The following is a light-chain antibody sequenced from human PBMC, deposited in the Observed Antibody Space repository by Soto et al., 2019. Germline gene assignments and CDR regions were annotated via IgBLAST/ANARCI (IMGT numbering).Light chain of an antibody. V-gene: IGLV1-51*01. CDR2: DGN. CDR1: SSNIGSHY. Sequence: QSVLTQPPSVSAAPGHKVTISCSGSSSNIGSHYVSWYQHLPGTPPKLLIYDGNKRPFGIPDRFSGSKSATSATLDITGLQTGDEADYYCGTWDSSLSAGVFGGGTKVTVL. J-gene: IGLJ2*01. CDR3: GTWDSSLSAGV.